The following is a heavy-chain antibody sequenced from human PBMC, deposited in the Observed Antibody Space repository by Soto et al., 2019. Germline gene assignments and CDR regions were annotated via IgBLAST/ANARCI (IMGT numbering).Heavy chain of an antibody. CDR2: IYYSGST. Sequence: QVQLQESGPGLVKPSETLSLTCTVSGGSISSYYWSWIRQPPGKGLEWIGHIYYSGSTNYNPSLESRVTMSVDTSKNQLSQKLNSVTAADTAVYYCARVRDCSGGTCYSWWFDPWGQGTLVTVSS. V-gene: IGHV4-59*01. J-gene: IGHJ5*02. CDR3: ARVRDCSGGTCYSWWFDP. CDR1: GGSISSYY. D-gene: IGHD2-15*01.